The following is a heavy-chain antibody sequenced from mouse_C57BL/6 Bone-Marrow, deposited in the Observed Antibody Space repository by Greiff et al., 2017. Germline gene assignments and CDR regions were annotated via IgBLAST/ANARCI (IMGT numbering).Heavy chain of an antibody. D-gene: IGHD2-5*01. Sequence: QVQLQQPGAELVMPGASVKLSCKASGYTFTSYWMHWVKQRPGQGLEWIGEIDPSDSYTNYNQKFKGKSTLTVDKSSSTAYMQSRSLTSEDSAVYYCAREGDSNYYAMDYWGQGTSVTVSS. CDR3: AREGDSNYYAMDY. CDR1: GYTFTSYW. V-gene: IGHV1-69*01. J-gene: IGHJ4*01. CDR2: IDPSDSYT.